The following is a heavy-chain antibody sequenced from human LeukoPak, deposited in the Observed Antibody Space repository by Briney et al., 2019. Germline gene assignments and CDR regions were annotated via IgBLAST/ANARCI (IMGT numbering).Heavy chain of an antibody. CDR1: GFTFSSYG. V-gene: IGHV3-30*02. CDR2: IRYDGSNK. Sequence: GGSLRLSCAASGFTFSSYGMHWVRQAPGKGLEWVAFIRYDGSNKYYADSAKGRFTISRDNSKNTLYLQMNSLRAEDTAVYYCAKDMAMVRGVIGDDPWGLGTLVTVSS. CDR3: AKDMAMVRGVIGDDP. J-gene: IGHJ5*02. D-gene: IGHD3-10*01.